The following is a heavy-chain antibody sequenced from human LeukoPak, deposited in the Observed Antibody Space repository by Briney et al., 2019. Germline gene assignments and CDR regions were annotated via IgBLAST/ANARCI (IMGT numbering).Heavy chain of an antibody. CDR1: GGTFSSYA. D-gene: IGHD1-26*01. Sequence: ASVKVSCKASGGTFSSYAISWVRQAPGQGLEWMGWINPNSGGTNYAQKFQGRVTMTRDTSISTAYMELSRLRSDDTAVYYCARGGEWELTRFDYWGQGTLVTVSS. J-gene: IGHJ4*02. CDR2: INPNSGGT. CDR3: ARGGEWELTRFDY. V-gene: IGHV1-2*02.